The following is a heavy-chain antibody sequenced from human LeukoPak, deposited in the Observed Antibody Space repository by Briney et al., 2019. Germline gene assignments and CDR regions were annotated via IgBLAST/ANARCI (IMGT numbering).Heavy chain of an antibody. J-gene: IGHJ5*02. Sequence: SETLSLTCTVSGGSISSSSYYWGWIRQPPGKGLEWIGSIYYSGSTFYNPPLKSRVTMSVDTSKNQFSLKLSSVTAADTAVYYCARIVGATFGWFDPWGQGTLVTVSS. CDR3: ARIVGATFGWFDP. V-gene: IGHV4-39*07. CDR1: GGSISSSSYY. D-gene: IGHD1-26*01. CDR2: IYYSGST.